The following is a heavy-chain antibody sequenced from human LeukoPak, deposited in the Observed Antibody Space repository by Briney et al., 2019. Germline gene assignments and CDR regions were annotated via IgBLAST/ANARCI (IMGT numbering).Heavy chain of an antibody. CDR2: ISHSGST. J-gene: IGHJ5*02. V-gene: IGHV4-59*08. D-gene: IGHD6-19*01. Sequence: SETLSLTCTVSGGSISSYYWSWIRQPPGKGLEWIGTISHSGSTYYNPSLKSRVTISLDTSKNQFFLRLSSVTAADTAVYYCARGQARLSWFDPWGQGTLVTVSS. CDR3: ARGQARLSWFDP. CDR1: GGSISSYY.